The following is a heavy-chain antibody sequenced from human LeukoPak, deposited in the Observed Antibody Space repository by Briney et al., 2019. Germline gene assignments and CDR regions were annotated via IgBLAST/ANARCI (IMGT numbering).Heavy chain of an antibody. D-gene: IGHD4-17*01. J-gene: IGHJ4*02. V-gene: IGHV3-9*01. CDR3: TKERFVHRDYRPFDY. CDR1: GFPFDEYA. CDR2: INWNSGNI. Sequence: PGGSLRLSFVGSGFPFDEYAVHWVRQVPGKGLEWVSGINWNSGNIGYADSVKGRFTIYRDNDKNSLYLQMNSLRAEDTALYYCTKERFVHRDYRPFDYWGQGTLVTVSS.